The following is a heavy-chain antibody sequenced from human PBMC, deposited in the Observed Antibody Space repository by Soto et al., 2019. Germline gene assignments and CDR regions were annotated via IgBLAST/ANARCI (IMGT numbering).Heavy chain of an antibody. Sequence: PSETLSLTCSVSGGSMSSYYWTWLRQPPGKGLEWIGYIYYSGSTSYNPSLESRATISADTSQSHFSLNLSSVTAADTAVYFCARVSYTTGWYWFDPWGQGTLVTVSS. CDR3: ARVSYTTGWYWFDP. CDR1: GGSMSSYY. V-gene: IGHV4-59*01. CDR2: IYYSGST. D-gene: IGHD6-19*01. J-gene: IGHJ5*02.